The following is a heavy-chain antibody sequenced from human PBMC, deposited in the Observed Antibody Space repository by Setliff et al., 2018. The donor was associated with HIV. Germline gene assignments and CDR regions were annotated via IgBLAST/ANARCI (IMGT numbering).Heavy chain of an antibody. CDR2: IYYSGRT. CDR3: AGEIAPAARLPNVGGPPPPGYYHYMDV. V-gene: IGHV4-39*07. Sequence: PSETLSLTCIVSRGSISSTSHYWGWVRQSPGRRLEWIGSIYYSGRTYYNPSLKSRVTMSVDPSTNQFSLDLTSVTAADTAVYFCAGEIAPAARLPNVGGPPPPGYYHYMDVWGKGTTVTVSS. CDR1: RGSISSTSHY. D-gene: IGHD2-8*01. J-gene: IGHJ6*03.